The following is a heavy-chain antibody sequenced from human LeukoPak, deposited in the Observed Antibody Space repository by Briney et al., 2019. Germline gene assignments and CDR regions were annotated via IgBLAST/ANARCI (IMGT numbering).Heavy chain of an antibody. Sequence: GGSLRLSCAASGFTFSSYAMSWVRQAPGKGLEWVSAISGSGGSTYYADSMKGRFTISRDHSKNTLYLQMNSLRAEDTAVYYCAKVVPEQWLVFDYWGQGTLVTVSS. J-gene: IGHJ4*02. CDR1: GFTFSSYA. CDR2: ISGSGGST. D-gene: IGHD6-19*01. V-gene: IGHV3-23*01. CDR3: AKVVPEQWLVFDY.